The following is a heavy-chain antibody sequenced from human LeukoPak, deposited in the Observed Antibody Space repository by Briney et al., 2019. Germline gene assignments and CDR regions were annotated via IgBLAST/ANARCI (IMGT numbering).Heavy chain of an antibody. D-gene: IGHD3-3*01. CDR2: INQDGSEQ. CDR3: ARVSRSGYYGEY. CDR1: GFTFTRYW. J-gene: IGHJ4*02. V-gene: IGHV3-7*01. Sequence: GGSLRLSCAASGFTFTRYWMAWVRQAPGKGLEWVANINQDGSEQYHVDSVRGRFTMSRDNTKNIVFLQMDSLRVEDTAVYYCARVSRSGYYGEYWGQGTTVTVSS.